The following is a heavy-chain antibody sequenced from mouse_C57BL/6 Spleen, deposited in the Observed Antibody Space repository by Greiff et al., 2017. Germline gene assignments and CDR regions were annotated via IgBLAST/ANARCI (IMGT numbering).Heavy chain of an antibody. CDR2: IYPGSGST. CDR1: GYTFTSYW. Sequence: VQLQQPGAELVKPGASVKMSCKASGYTFTSYWITWVKQRPGQGLEWIGDIYPGSGSTNYNEKFKSKATLTVDTSSSTAYMQLSSLTSEDSAVYYCARKGYYGSTFDYWGQGTTLTVSS. CDR3: ARKGYYGSTFDY. J-gene: IGHJ2*01. D-gene: IGHD1-1*01. V-gene: IGHV1-55*01.